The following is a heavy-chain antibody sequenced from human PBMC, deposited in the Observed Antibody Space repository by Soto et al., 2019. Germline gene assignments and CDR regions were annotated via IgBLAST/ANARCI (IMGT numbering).Heavy chain of an antibody. CDR2: INPILDST. V-gene: IGHV1-69*09. D-gene: IGHD6-25*01. CDR3: ATMKRARLDS. J-gene: IGHJ4*02. Sequence: QEQVVQSGPAMKEPGSSVKVSCRASGIMSSGYGFSWVRQAPGQGLEWVGMINPILDSTHYAQNLQGRVSLSVDKSRDTAYLGVTSLRLEDTAIYFCATMKRARLDSWGRGTVVTVSS. CDR1: GIMSSGYG.